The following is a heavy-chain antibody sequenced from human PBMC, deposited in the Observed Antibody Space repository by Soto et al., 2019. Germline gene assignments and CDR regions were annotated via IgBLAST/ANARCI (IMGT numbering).Heavy chain of an antibody. V-gene: IGHV3-7*03. CDR3: ARAYSIDY. CDR2: IKQSGSET. CDR1: GFTFSSYW. D-gene: IGHD5-18*01. Sequence: PGWSLRLSCAASGFTFSSYWMTLVRQAPGKGLEWVANIKQSGSETYYVDSVKGRFSISRDDAKNALYLQMNTLRVEDTAVYFCARAYSIDYWGQGTLVTVSS. J-gene: IGHJ4*02.